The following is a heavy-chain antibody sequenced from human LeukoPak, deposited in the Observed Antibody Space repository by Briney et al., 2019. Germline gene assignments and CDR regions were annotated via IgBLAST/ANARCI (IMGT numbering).Heavy chain of an antibody. Sequence: GGSLRLSCAASGSSFSSYNINWVRQAPGKGLEWVSSFISSSNYGYYADSVKGRFTISRDNAKNTLFLQINSLRAEDTAVYYCARDRTALVPDYMDVWGNGTTVTVSS. J-gene: IGHJ6*03. CDR1: GSSFSSYN. CDR2: FISSSNYG. D-gene: IGHD5-18*01. CDR3: ARDRTALVPDYMDV. V-gene: IGHV3-21*01.